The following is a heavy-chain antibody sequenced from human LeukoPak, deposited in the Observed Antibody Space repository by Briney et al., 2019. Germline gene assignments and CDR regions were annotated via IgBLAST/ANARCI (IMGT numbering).Heavy chain of an antibody. Sequence: ASVKVSCKVSGYTLTELSMHWVRQAPGKGPEWMGGFDPEDGETIYAQKFQGRVTMTEDTSTDTAYMELSSLRSEDTAVYYCAATYYDFWSGYQRPFDPWGQGTLVTVSS. CDR2: FDPEDGET. CDR3: AATYYDFWSGYQRPFDP. V-gene: IGHV1-24*01. D-gene: IGHD3-3*01. J-gene: IGHJ5*02. CDR1: GYTLTELS.